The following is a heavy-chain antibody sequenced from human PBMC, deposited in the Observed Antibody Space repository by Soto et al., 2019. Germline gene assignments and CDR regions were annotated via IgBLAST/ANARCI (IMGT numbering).Heavy chain of an antibody. CDR3: ARDPRSAYDSRRYYYTGAFDI. CDR2: IYHSGST. D-gene: IGHD3-22*01. V-gene: IGHV4-59*12. Sequence: PSETLSLTCTVSGGSISRYYWSWIRQPPGKGLEWIGEIYHSGSTNYNPSLKSRVTISVDTSKNQFSLKLSSVTAADTAVYYCARDPRSAYDSRRYYYTGAFDIWGQGTMVTVSS. CDR1: GGSISRYY. J-gene: IGHJ3*02.